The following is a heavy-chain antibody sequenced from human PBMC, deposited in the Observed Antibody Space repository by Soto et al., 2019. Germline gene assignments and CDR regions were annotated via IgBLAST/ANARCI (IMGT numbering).Heavy chain of an antibody. CDR2: VFYSGSA. Sequence: SETLSLTCTVSGGSISRGDYYWSWIRQPPGKGLEWVGYVFYSGSARYNPSLRSRVTISKDTAKNQFSLKVTSVTPADTAVYYCARDMGGSSVYDGFDIWGQGTMVTVSS. J-gene: IGHJ3*02. CDR1: GGSISRGDYY. CDR3: ARDMGGSSVYDGFDI. V-gene: IGHV4-61*08. D-gene: IGHD6-19*01.